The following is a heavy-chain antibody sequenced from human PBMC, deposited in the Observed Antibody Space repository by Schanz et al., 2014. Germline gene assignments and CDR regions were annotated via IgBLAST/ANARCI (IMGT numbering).Heavy chain of an antibody. Sequence: EVHLLDSGGGLVQPGGSLRLSCAASGFTFSSYAMSWVRQAPGKGLEWVSFVHPGGSTYYPDSVKGRFTISRDSSKNTLYLQMNSLRPEDTAIYYCARIGGSVFDYWAQGTLVTVSS. CDR2: FVHPGGST. V-gene: IGHV3-23*03. J-gene: IGHJ4*02. CDR3: ARIGGSVFDY. CDR1: GFTFSSYA. D-gene: IGHD3-10*01.